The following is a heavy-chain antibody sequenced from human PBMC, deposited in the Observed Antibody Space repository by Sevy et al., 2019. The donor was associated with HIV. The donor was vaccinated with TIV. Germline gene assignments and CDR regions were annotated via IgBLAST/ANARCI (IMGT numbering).Heavy chain of an antibody. CDR1: GFTFSNYG. CDR3: AGNQGGKQTPSTTTLTV. D-gene: IGHD3-16*01. J-gene: IGHJ6*03. V-gene: IGHV3-30*02. Sequence: GGSLRLSCVASGFTFSNYGMHWVRQAPGKGLEWVAFIRFYGSDKFYADSVKGRFTISRDNSKNTLYLQMNSLRAEDTVLNSWAGNQGGKQTPSTTTLTVWGKGTRATV. CDR2: IRFYGSDK.